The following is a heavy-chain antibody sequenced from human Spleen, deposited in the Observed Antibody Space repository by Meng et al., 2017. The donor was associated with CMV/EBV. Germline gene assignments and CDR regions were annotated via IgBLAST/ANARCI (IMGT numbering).Heavy chain of an antibody. CDR3: ARDPLEYSYGYDS. V-gene: IGHV4-30-4*08. CDR2: IYSSGST. D-gene: IGHD5-18*01. CDR1: GCSISSGDYC. Sequence: VSGCSISSGDYCWNWIRQPPGKGLEWIGYIYSSGSTYYNPSLKSRVTISVDTSRNQFSLKVNSVTAADTAVYYCARDPLEYSYGYDSWGQGTLVTVSS. J-gene: IGHJ5*01.